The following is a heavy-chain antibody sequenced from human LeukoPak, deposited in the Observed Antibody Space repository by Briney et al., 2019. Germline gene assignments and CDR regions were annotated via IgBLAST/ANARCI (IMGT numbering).Heavy chain of an antibody. D-gene: IGHD6-19*01. CDR1: GGSMSDYY. J-gene: IGHJ6*02. CDR3: ARQAHSGRTYYYYYYGMDV. Sequence: PSETLSLTCTVSGGSMSDYYWGWIRQPPGKRLEWIGHIYYSGSAYYNPSLKSRVTISVDTSKNQFSLKLSSVTAADTAVYYCARQAHSGRTYYYYYYGMDVWGQGTTVTVSS. CDR2: IYYSGSA. V-gene: IGHV4-59*08.